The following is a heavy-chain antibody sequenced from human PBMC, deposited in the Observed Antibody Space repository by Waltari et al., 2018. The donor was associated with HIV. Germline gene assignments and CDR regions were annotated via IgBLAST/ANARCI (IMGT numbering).Heavy chain of an antibody. CDR1: GDTFSTSW. D-gene: IGHD3-16*01. J-gene: IGHJ3*02. CDR2: IFLTDPDT. V-gene: IGHV5-51*01. CDR3: ARLDPYFYDAAGYSRGFDAFDI. Sequence: EGRLVQSGAAVRKPGESLTISCEGSGDTFSTSWIGWVRQMPGKGLVWMGIIFLTDPDTTYGSSCQGHVTISADKSKSTAYLQWSNLKASDTALYYCARLDPYFYDAAGYSRGFDAFDIWGQGTVVTVSS.